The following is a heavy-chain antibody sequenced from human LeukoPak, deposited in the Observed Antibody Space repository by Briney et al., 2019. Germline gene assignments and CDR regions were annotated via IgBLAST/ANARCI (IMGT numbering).Heavy chain of an antibody. J-gene: IGHJ4*02. CDR2: FDPEDGET. V-gene: IGHV1-24*01. CDR3: ATVSRSSWYFGY. Sequence: ASEKVSCKVSGYTLTELSMHWVRQAPGKGLEWMGGFDPEDGETIYAQKFQGRVTMTEDTSTDTAYMELSSLRSEDTAVYYCATVSRSSWYFGYWGQGTLVTVSS. CDR1: GYTLTELS. D-gene: IGHD6-13*01.